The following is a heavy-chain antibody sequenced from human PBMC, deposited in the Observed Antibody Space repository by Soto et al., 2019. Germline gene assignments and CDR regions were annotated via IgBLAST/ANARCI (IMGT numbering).Heavy chain of an antibody. CDR2: IYYSGST. CDR1: GGSISSYY. Sequence: TSETLSLTCTVSGGSISSYYWSWIRQPPGKGLEWIGYIYYSGSTNYNPSLKSRVTISVDTSKNQFSLKLSSVTAADTAVYYCAREACGGDCYGGNWFDPWGQGTLVTVSS. CDR3: AREACGGDCYGGNWFDP. J-gene: IGHJ5*02. V-gene: IGHV4-59*01. D-gene: IGHD2-21*02.